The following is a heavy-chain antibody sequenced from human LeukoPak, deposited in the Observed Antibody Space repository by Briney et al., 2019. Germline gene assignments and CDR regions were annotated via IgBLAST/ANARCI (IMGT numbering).Heavy chain of an antibody. Sequence: SETLSLTCTVSGGSISSYYWSWIRQPPGKGLEWIGYIYYSGSTNYNPSLKSRVTISVDTSKNQFSLKLSSVTAADTAVYYCARDNRYSGYDPEYMDVWGKGTTVTVSS. CDR1: GGSISSYY. CDR3: ARDNRYSGYDPEYMDV. D-gene: IGHD5-12*01. CDR2: IYYSGST. V-gene: IGHV4-59*01. J-gene: IGHJ6*03.